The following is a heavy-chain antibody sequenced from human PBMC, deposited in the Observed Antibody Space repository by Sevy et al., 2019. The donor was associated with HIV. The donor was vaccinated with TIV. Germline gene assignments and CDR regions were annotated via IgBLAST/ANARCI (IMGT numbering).Heavy chain of an antibody. V-gene: IGHV3-7*01. Sequence: GGSLRLSCAASGFTFDNYGMQWVRQAPGQGLEWVAKIRQDGNELYYADSVKGRFTISRDNAKESLFLQMTNLRVEDTAIYYCARRYFDLWGQGTLVTVS. CDR3: ARRYFDL. CDR1: GFTFDNYG. J-gene: IGHJ4*02. CDR2: IRQDGNEL.